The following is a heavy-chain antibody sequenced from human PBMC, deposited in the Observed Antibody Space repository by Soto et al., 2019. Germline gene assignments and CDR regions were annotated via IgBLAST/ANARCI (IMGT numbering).Heavy chain of an antibody. Sequence: EVQLVGSGGGLIQPGGSLRLSCAASGFTVYDNQMSWGRLAPGKGLEGVSIMYGGGRTYYADSVKGRFTISRDNSKNTLYLQMNSLRAGDTAVYYCARDRNYFVYWGQGTPVTVSS. V-gene: IGHV3-53*01. CDR3: ARDRNYFVY. CDR2: MYGGGRT. CDR1: GFTVYDNQ. J-gene: IGHJ4*02.